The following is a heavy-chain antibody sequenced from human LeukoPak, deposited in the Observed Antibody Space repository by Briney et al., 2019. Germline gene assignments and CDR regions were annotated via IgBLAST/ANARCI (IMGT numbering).Heavy chain of an antibody. Sequence: GGSLRLSCAASGFTFSSYEMNWVRQAPGKGLEWVSYISSSGSTIYYADSVKGRFTLSRDNARNSLYLQMNSLRAEDTAVYYCARLDYYGSGSYFDYWGQGTLVTVSS. V-gene: IGHV3-48*03. CDR1: GFTFSSYE. D-gene: IGHD3-10*01. J-gene: IGHJ4*02. CDR3: ARLDYYGSGSYFDY. CDR2: ISSSGSTI.